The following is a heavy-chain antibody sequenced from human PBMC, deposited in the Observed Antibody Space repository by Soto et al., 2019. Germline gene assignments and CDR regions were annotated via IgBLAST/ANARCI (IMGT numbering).Heavy chain of an antibody. CDR1: GGTFSSYA. Sequence: QVQLVQSGAEVKKPGSSVKVSCKASGGTFSSYAISWVRQAPGQGLVWMGGIIPIFGTANYAQKFQGRVTITADKSTSTAYMELSSLRSEDTAVYYCARRVIIAAAVLAFNGMDVWGQGTTVTVSS. V-gene: IGHV1-69*06. CDR2: IIPIFGTA. CDR3: ARRVIIAAAVLAFNGMDV. J-gene: IGHJ6*02. D-gene: IGHD6-13*01.